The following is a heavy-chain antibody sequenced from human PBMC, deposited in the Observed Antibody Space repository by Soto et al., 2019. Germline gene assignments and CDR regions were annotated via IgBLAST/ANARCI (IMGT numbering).Heavy chain of an antibody. CDR1: GGTFSSYA. V-gene: IGHV1-69*13. CDR2: IIPIFGTA. J-gene: IGHJ6*02. Sequence: VASVKVSCKASGGTFSSYAISWVRQAPGQGLEWMGGIIPIFGTANYAQKFQGRVTITADESTSTAYMELSSLRSEDTAVYYCARDRGIAAAGSHYGMDVWGQGTTVTVSS. D-gene: IGHD6-13*01. CDR3: ARDRGIAAAGSHYGMDV.